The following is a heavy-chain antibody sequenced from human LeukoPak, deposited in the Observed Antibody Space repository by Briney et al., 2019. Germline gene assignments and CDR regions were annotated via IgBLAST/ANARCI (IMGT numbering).Heavy chain of an antibody. CDR3: ARAPRYSAYAATFDF. V-gene: IGHV3-11*05. CDR1: GFTFSDYY. Sequence: GGSLRLSCAASGFTFSDYYMSWIRQAPGKGLEWVSYISSSSGYTNYADSVKGRFTLSRGNAKNSVSLQMNSLRAEDTAVYYCARAPRYSAYAATFDFWGQGTLVTVSS. D-gene: IGHD5-12*01. J-gene: IGHJ4*02. CDR2: ISSSSGYT.